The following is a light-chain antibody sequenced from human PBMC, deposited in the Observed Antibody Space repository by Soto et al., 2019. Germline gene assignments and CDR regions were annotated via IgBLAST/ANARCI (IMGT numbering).Light chain of an antibody. CDR1: RDVGSD. V-gene: IGKV1-6*01. Sequence: IQMTQSQSSLSASVGEKIIITCRASRDVGSDVSWYQQKPGQAPKLLIYAASNLYTGVPSRFSGSRSGTEFTLTISSLDPEDFASYYCLQDYGHSWTFGQGTKVDIK. CDR3: LQDYGHSWT. CDR2: AAS. J-gene: IGKJ1*01.